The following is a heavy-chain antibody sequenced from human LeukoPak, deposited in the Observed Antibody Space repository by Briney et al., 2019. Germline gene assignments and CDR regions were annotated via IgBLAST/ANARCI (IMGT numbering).Heavy chain of an antibody. D-gene: IGHD5-24*01. V-gene: IGHV3-7*04. CDR2: INPDGNKK. CDR3: TRVGYIDEGIDY. J-gene: IGHJ4*02. CDR1: GLTFSSSW. Sequence: GGSLRLSCAVSGLTFSSSWMDWVRQAPGKGPEWVASINPDGNKKYSADSVKGRFTISRDDAENSLYLQMNSLRAEDTAIYYCTRVGYIDEGIDYWGQGTLVTVSS.